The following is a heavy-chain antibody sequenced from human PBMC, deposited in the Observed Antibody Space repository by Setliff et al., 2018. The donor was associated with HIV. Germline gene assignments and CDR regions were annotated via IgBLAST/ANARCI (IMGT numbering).Heavy chain of an antibody. Sequence: GGSLRLSCGASGFIFSDSWMDWVRQAPGKGLEWVATIKKDGREKYYVDSVKGRFTISRDNARTSLYLEMSSLKASDTAMYYCTRRRRAPGIEDLEAYWGQGTLVTVSS. CDR2: IKKDGREK. D-gene: IGHD1-26*01. CDR3: TRRRRAPGIEDLEAY. V-gene: IGHV3-7*03. CDR1: GFIFSDSW. J-gene: IGHJ4*02.